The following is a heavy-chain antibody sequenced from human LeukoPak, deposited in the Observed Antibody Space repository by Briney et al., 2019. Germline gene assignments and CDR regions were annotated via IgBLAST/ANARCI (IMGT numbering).Heavy chain of an antibody. CDR2: IYSGGST. V-gene: IGHV3-53*05. CDR3: AKDHGIAVAGRGGGPRYFDL. J-gene: IGHJ2*01. CDR1: GGSISSYY. Sequence: ETLSLTCTVSGGSISSYYWSWIRQPPGKGLEWVSVIYSGGSTYYADSVKGRFTISRDNSKNTLYLQMNSLRAEDTAVYYCAKDHGIAVAGRGGGPRYFDLWGRGTLVTVSS. D-gene: IGHD6-19*01.